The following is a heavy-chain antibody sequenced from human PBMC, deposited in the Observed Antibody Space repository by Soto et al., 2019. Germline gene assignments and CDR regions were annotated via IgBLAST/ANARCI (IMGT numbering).Heavy chain of an antibody. CDR2: INPNSGGT. CDR1: GYTFTGYY. Sequence: VKVSCKASGYTFTGYYMHWVRQAPGQGLERMGWINPNSGGTNYAQKFQGWVTMTRDTSISTAYMELSRLRSDDTAVYYCARAGVLNGDTAMAEGTNWFDPWGQGTLVTVSS. CDR3: ARAGVLNGDTAMAEGTNWFDP. D-gene: IGHD5-18*01. V-gene: IGHV1-2*04. J-gene: IGHJ5*02.